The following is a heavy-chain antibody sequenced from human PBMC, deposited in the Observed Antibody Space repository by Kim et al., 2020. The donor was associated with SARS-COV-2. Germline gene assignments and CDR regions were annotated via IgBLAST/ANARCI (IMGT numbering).Heavy chain of an antibody. CDR3: ARSDYDILTGYYIGGLYYGMDV. CDR2: INPSGGST. CDR1: GYTFTSYY. J-gene: IGHJ6*02. D-gene: IGHD3-9*01. Sequence: ASVKVSCKASGYTFTSYYMHWVRQAPGQGLEWMGIINPSGGSTSYAQKFQGRVTMTRDTSTSTVYMELSSLRSEDTAVYYCARSDYDILTGYYIGGLYYGMDVWGQGTTVTVSS. V-gene: IGHV1-46*01.